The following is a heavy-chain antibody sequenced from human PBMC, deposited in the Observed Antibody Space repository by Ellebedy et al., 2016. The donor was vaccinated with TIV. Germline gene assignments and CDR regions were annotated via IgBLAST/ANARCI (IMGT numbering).Heavy chain of an antibody. CDR3: AKYAAECGSDCYSGNYYMDV. J-gene: IGHJ6*03. CDR1: GYTFNAYH. CDR2: SNPNSGGT. Sequence: ASVKVSCXTSGYTFNAYHIHWVRQAPGQGLEWMGWSNPNSGGTTYAQKFQARVTMTRDTSLSTVYMELSRLRLDDTAVYYCAKYAAECGSDCYSGNYYMDVWGQGTTVTVSS. D-gene: IGHD2-21*01. V-gene: IGHV1-2*02.